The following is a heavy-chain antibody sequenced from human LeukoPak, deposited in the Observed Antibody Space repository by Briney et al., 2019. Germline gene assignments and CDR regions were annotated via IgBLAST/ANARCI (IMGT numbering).Heavy chain of an antibody. CDR2: SYSVVQT. D-gene: IGHD2-8*01. V-gene: IGHV3-53*01. CDR1: GFSVSNTY. CDR3: GRGTVSAPDY. J-gene: IGHJ4*02. Sequence: QPGGSLRLSCAASGFSVSNTYMSWVRQAPGKGLEWVSISYSVVQTSFPDSVKGRFTISRDNSKNTLYLQMNRMRPEDTDVYYCGRGTVSAPDYWGQGTLVTLS.